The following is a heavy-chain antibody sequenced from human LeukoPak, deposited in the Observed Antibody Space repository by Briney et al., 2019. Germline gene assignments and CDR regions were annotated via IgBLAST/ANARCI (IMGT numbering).Heavy chain of an antibody. J-gene: IGHJ5*02. D-gene: IGHD3-9*01. CDR1: GYTFTSYG. V-gene: IGHV1-18*01. CDR3: ARAPQPVYYDILTGYPENWFDP. CDR2: ISAYNGNT. Sequence: GASVKVSCKASGYTFTSYGISWVRQAPGQGLEWMGRISAYNGNTNYAQKLQGRVTMTTDTSTSTAYMELRSLRSDDTAVYYCARAPQPVYYDILTGYPENWFDPWGQGTLVTVSS.